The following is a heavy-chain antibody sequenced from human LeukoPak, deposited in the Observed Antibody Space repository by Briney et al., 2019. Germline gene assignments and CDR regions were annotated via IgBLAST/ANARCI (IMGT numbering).Heavy chain of an antibody. CDR3: AKGGYGDYKLVYFDY. V-gene: IGHV3-53*01. J-gene: IGHJ4*02. Sequence: GGSLRLSCAASGFTVSSDYMNWVRQAPGKGLEWVSVIYSGGSTDYADSVKGRFTISRDNSKNTLYLQMNSLRAEDTAVYYCAKGGYGDYKLVYFDYWGQGTLVTVSS. CDR2: IYSGGST. D-gene: IGHD4-17*01. CDR1: GFTVSSDY.